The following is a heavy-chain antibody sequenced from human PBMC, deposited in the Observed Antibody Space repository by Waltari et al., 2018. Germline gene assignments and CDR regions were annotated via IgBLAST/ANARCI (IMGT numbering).Heavy chain of an antibody. D-gene: IGHD3-9*01. CDR3: ARGHPFTIVSPRYYYYYYMDV. CDR2: INHSGNT. CDR1: SGSLTGYH. Sequence: QVHLQQWGAGLLKPSETLSLTCGGYSGSLTGYHWNWIRQAPGKGLEWIGDINHSGNTDYNPSLESRVTISADTSKNQFSLHLTSVTAADTAVYYCARGHPFTIVSPRYYYYYYMDVWDKGTAVTVSS. V-gene: IGHV4-34*01. J-gene: IGHJ6*03.